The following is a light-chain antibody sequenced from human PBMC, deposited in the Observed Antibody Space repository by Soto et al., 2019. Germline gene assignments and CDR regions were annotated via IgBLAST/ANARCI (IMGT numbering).Light chain of an antibody. V-gene: IGKV1-8*01. Sequence: AIRMTQSPSSFSASTGDRFTITCRASQGISSYLAWYQQKPGKAPKLLIYAASTLQSGVPSRFSGSGSGTDFTLTISCLQSEDFATYYCQQYYSSHRTFGQGTKVDIK. CDR3: QQYYSSHRT. CDR2: AAS. CDR1: QGISSY. J-gene: IGKJ1*01.